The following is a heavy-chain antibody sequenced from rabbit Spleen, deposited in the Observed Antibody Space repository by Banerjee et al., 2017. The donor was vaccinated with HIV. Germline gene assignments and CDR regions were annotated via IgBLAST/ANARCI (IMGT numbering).Heavy chain of an antibody. CDR2: IYAAKGST. CDR1: GIDFTKYY. D-gene: IGHD8-1*01. CDR3: ARDTGSSFSSYGMDL. V-gene: IGHV1S7*01. Sequence: QLKETGGGLVQPGGSLTLSCKASGIDFTKYYITWVRQAPGKGLEWIGIIYAAKGSTDYASWVNGRFTISSDNAQSTVDLKMTSLTAADTATYFCARDTGSSFSSYGMDLWGPGTLVTVS. J-gene: IGHJ6*01.